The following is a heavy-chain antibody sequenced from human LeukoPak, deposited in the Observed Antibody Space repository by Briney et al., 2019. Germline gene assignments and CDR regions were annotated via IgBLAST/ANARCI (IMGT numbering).Heavy chain of an antibody. V-gene: IGHV7-4-1*02. J-gene: IGHJ4*02. Sequence: ASVKVSCKASGYTFTSYAMNWVRQAPGQGLECMGWINTNTGNPTYAQGFTGRFVFSLDTSVSTAYLQISSLKAEDTAVYYCARASTIFGVVELHDYWGQGTLVTVSS. D-gene: IGHD3-3*01. CDR3: ARASTIFGVVELHDY. CDR2: INTNTGNP. CDR1: GYTFTSYA.